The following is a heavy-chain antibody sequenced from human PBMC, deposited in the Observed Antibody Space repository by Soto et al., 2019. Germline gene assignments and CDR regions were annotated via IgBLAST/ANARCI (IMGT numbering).Heavy chain of an antibody. Sequence: PGGSLRLSCAASGFTFDDYTMHWVRQAPGKGLEWVSLISWDGGSTYYADSVKGRFTISRDNSKNSLYLQMNSLRTEDTALYYYAKDLVLLWFGGGMDVWGQGTTVTVSS. V-gene: IGHV3-43*01. CDR2: ISWDGGST. CDR1: GFTFDDYT. J-gene: IGHJ6*02. D-gene: IGHD3-10*01. CDR3: AKDLVLLWFGGGMDV.